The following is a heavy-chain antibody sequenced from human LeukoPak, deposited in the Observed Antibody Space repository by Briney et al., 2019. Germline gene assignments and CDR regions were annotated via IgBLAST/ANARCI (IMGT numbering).Heavy chain of an antibody. CDR3: AREGDSSSWGYFDY. D-gene: IGHD6-6*01. J-gene: IGHJ4*02. Sequence: TGGSLRLSCAASGFTFSSYGMHWVRQAPGKGLEWVAVIWYDGSNKYYADSVKGRFTISRDNPKNTLYLQMNSLRAEDTAVYYCAREGDSSSWGYFDYWGQGTLVTVSS. V-gene: IGHV3-33*01. CDR1: GFTFSSYG. CDR2: IWYDGSNK.